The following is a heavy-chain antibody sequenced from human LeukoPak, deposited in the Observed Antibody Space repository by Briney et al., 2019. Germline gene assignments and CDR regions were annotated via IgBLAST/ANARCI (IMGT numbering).Heavy chain of an antibody. CDR2: IIPIFGTA. V-gene: IGHV1-69*13. J-gene: IGHJ6*03. CDR3: ARDGVPAAMAYYYYYMDV. CDR1: GGSFSSYV. Sequence: SVKVSCKASGGSFSSYVITWVRQAPGQGLEWMGGIIPIFGTANYAQKFQGRVTITADESTSTAYMELSSLRSEDTAVYYCARDGVPAAMAYYYYYMDVWGKGTTVTVSS. D-gene: IGHD2-2*01.